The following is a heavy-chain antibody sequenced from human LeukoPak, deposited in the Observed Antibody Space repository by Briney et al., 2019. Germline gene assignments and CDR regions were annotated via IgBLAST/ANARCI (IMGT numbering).Heavy chain of an antibody. V-gene: IGHV1-18*01. CDR2: ISAYNGNT. D-gene: IGHD6-13*01. Sequence: GASVKVSCKASGYTFTSYGISWVRQAPGQGLEWMGWISAYNGNTNYAQRLQGRVTMTTDTSTSTAYMELRSLRSDDTAVYYCARGTRGAAAGLVAYWGQGTLVTVSS. CDR3: ARGTRGAAAGLVAY. CDR1: GYTFTSYG. J-gene: IGHJ4*02.